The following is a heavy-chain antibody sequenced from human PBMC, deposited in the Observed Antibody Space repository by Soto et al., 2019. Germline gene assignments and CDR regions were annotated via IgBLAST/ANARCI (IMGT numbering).Heavy chain of an antibody. CDR3: AKNGQPPYYYYGLDV. Sequence: QGHLVQSGAEVKKPGTSVKVSCKASGYTFTRYGISWVRQAPGQGLEWMGWISGYNGDTNYAQNLQGRVTMTINTSTSTAYMELRSLTSDDTAGYYCAKNGQPPYYYYGLDVWAQGTTVAVSS. CDR2: ISGYNGDT. J-gene: IGHJ6*02. D-gene: IGHD2-8*01. CDR1: GYTFTRYG. V-gene: IGHV1-18*01.